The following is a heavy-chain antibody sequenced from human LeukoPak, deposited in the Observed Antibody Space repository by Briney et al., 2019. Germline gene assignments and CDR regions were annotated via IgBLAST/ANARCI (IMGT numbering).Heavy chain of an antibody. Sequence: GASVKVSCKASGYTFTGYYMHWVRQAPGQGLEWMGWINPNSGGTNYAQKFQGRVTMTRDTSISTAYMELSRLRSVDTAVYYCAREVVAATGDWFDPWGQGTLVTVSS. D-gene: IGHD2-15*01. V-gene: IGHV1-2*02. CDR3: AREVVAATGDWFDP. CDR1: GYTFTGYY. J-gene: IGHJ5*02. CDR2: INPNSGGT.